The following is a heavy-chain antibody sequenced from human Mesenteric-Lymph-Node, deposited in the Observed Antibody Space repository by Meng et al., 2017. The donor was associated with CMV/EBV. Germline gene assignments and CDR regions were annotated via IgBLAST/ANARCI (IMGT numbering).Heavy chain of an antibody. CDR1: GFIFSDYS. D-gene: IGHD5-12*01. J-gene: IGHJ4*02. CDR3: VKGGHLDY. Sequence: GESLKISCIGSGFIFSDYSMNWVRQAPGKGLEWVSVICGKSGTTNYADSMKGRFTISRDNSKNTLYLQLNSLTAEDTALYYCVKGGHLDYWGQGTLVTVSS. CDR2: ICGKSGTT. V-gene: IGHV3-23*01.